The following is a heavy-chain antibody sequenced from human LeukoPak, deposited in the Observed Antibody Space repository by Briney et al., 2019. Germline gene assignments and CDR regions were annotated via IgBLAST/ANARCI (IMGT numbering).Heavy chain of an antibody. Sequence: PSETLSLTCAVYGGSFSDYYWSWIRQSPGKGLEWIGEINHYGSTNYNPSLKSRVTMSVDTSQNQFSLKVTSVTAADTAVYYCARPLPEMATVGHDDAFDLWGQGTMVTVSS. CDR3: ARPLPEMATVGHDDAFDL. J-gene: IGHJ3*01. V-gene: IGHV4-34*01. D-gene: IGHD5-24*01. CDR1: GGSFSDYY. CDR2: INHYGST.